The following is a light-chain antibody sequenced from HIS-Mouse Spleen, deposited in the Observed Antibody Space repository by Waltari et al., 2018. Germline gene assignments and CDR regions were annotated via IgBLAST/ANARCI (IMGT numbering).Light chain of an antibody. Sequence: QSVLTQPPSASGTPGQRVTIPCSGSSSNIGSNYVYWYQQLPGTAPKLLICRNNPRPSGVPNRFSGSKSGTSTSLAISGLRSEDEADYYCAAWDDSLSGPVFGGGTKLTVL. CDR1: SSNIGSNY. CDR2: RNN. J-gene: IGLJ3*02. CDR3: AAWDDSLSGPV. V-gene: IGLV1-47*01.